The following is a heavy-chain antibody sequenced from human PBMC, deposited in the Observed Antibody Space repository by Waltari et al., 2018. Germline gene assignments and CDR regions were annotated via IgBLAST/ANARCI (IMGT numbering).Heavy chain of an antibody. CDR3: ARSRRGGDCYADY. CDR2: IIPILGIA. D-gene: IGHD2-21*01. CDR1: GGTFSSYA. J-gene: IGHJ4*02. Sequence: QVQLVQSGAEVKKPGSSVKVSCKASGGTFSSYAISWVRQAPGQGLEGMGGIIPILGIANYAQRSQGRVTITADESTSTAYMELSSLRSEDTAVYYCARSRRGGDCYADYWGQGTLVTVSS. V-gene: IGHV1-69*04.